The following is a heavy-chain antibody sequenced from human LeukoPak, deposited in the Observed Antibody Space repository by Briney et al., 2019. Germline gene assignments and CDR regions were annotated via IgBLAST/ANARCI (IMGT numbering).Heavy chain of an antibody. D-gene: IGHD3-22*01. CDR2: ISATASNT. CDR1: GFTFSSYA. J-gene: IGHJ4*02. CDR3: AKDLGYYYDSSGYEPHYFDY. Sequence: GGSLRLSCAASGFTFSSYAMSWVRQAPGKGLEWVSAISATASNTYYADSVKGRFTISRDNSKNTLYLQMNSLRAEDTAVYYCAKDLGYYYDSSGYEPHYFDYWGQGTLVTVSS. V-gene: IGHV3-23*01.